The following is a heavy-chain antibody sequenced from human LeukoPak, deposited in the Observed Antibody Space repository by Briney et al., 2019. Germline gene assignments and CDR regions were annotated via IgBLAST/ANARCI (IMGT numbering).Heavy chain of an antibody. Sequence: GGSLRLSCAASGLTFSSYAMSWVRQAPGKGLEWVSAISGSGGSTYYADSVKGRFTISRDNSKNTLYLQMNSLRAEDTAVYYCASLATIRVGFDYWGQGTLVTVSS. CDR1: GLTFSSYA. D-gene: IGHD5-24*01. CDR3: ASLATIRVGFDY. V-gene: IGHV3-23*01. J-gene: IGHJ4*02. CDR2: ISGSGGST.